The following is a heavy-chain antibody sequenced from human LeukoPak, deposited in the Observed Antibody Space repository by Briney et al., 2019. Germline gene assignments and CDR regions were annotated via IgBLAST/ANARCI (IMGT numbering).Heavy chain of an antibody. J-gene: IGHJ4*02. V-gene: IGHV4-59*01. Sequence: PGGSLRLSCATSGFTFTSYAMSWIRQPPGKGLEWIGYIYYSGSTNYNPSLKSRVTISVDTSKNQFSLKLSSVTAADTAVYYCAREGSGYVRNFDYWGQGTLVTVSS. D-gene: IGHD5-12*01. CDR3: AREGSGYVRNFDY. CDR2: IYYSGST. CDR1: GFTFTSYA.